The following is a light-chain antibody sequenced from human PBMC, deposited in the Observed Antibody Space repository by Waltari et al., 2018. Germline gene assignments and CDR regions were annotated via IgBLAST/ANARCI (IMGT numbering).Light chain of an antibody. J-gene: IGKJ1*01. Sequence: IMLTQSPGTLSLSPGERATLSCRASQSISRYLAWYQQKPGQAPRLLRDGASTRATGIPDRFSGSGSGTDFSLTISGLEPEDSAVYYCQHHFRLPATFGQGTKVEIK. CDR2: GAS. V-gene: IGKV3-20*01. CDR3: QHHFRLPAT. CDR1: QSISRY.